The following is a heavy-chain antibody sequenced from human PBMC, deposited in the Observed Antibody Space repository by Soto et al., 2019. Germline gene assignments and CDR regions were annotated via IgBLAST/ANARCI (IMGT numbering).Heavy chain of an antibody. CDR1: GGSISGGGFS. Sequence: SETLSLTCAVSGGSISGGGFSWSWIRQPPGKGLEWIGYILHTGGTQYNPSLKSRVSMSVDKSKNQFSLHLTSVTAADTAVYYCTRLQFGEGFDYWGQGALVTVSS. J-gene: IGHJ4*02. CDR2: ILHTGGT. D-gene: IGHD3-10*01. CDR3: TRLQFGEGFDY. V-gene: IGHV4-30-2*01.